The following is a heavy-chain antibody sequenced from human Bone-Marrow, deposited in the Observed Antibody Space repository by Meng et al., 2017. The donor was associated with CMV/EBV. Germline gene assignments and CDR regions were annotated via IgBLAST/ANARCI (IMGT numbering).Heavy chain of an antibody. CDR1: GIIFSSHW. CDR2: IIGDGSGK. Sequence: GESLKISCGVSGIIFSSHWMGWVRQAPGKGLEWVANIIGDGSGKYYVDSVKGRFTISRDNAKNSVYLQMNSLRAEDTAVYHCGRWGVMGGIDYWGQGTLVTVSS. CDR3: GRWGVMGGIDY. V-gene: IGHV3-7*01. D-gene: IGHD3-16*01. J-gene: IGHJ4*02.